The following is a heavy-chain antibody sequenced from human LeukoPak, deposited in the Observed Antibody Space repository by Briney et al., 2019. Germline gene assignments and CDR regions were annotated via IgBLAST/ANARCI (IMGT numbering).Heavy chain of an antibody. CDR3: ARALTLRYFDWLNFYYYYGMDV. D-gene: IGHD3-9*01. CDR1: GYTFTSYA. CDR2: INAGNGNT. V-gene: IGHV1-3*01. Sequence: ASVKVSCKASGYTFTSYAMHWVRQAPGQRLEWMGWINAGNGNTKYSQKFQGRVTITRDTSASTAYMELSSLRSEDTAVYYCARALTLRYFDWLNFYYYYGMDVWGQGTTVTVSS. J-gene: IGHJ6*02.